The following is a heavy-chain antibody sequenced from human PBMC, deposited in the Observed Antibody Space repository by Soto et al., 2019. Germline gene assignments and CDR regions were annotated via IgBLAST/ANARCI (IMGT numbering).Heavy chain of an antibody. Sequence: QVQLVQPGAEVMKPGASVKISCKASGFTSTRYSVHWVRQAPGQGPEWMGRINPNNGGTNYAQEFQGRFTMTRDTSTTIVYMDLSSLRSEDTAVYYCASRVSADFDVWGQGTTVTVS. D-gene: IGHD3-16*02. CDR3: ASRVSADFDV. J-gene: IGHJ6*02. CDR2: INPNNGGT. V-gene: IGHV1-46*01. CDR1: GFTSTRYS.